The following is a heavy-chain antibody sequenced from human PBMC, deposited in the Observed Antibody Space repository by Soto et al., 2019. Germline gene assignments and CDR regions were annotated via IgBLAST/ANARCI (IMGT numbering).Heavy chain of an antibody. CDR1: GFAVSSNY. Sequence: ESGGDLVQPGGSLRLSCAASGFAVSSNYMTWVRQAPGKGLEWVSVIHSGGDTHYADSVRGRFTISRDNSKNTLYLQMNCLRAEDTAVYYCARSRTGTTYGGMDVWGQGTTVTVSS. J-gene: IGHJ6*02. V-gene: IGHV3-66*01. CDR3: ARSRTGTTYGGMDV. D-gene: IGHD1-7*01. CDR2: IHSGGDT.